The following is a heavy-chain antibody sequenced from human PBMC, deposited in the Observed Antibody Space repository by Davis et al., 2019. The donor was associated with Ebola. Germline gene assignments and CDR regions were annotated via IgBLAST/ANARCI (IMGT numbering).Heavy chain of an antibody. D-gene: IGHD6-19*01. CDR2: INAGNGHT. CDR3: AGGIAVGAFDY. J-gene: IGHJ4*02. CDR1: GFAFATYA. V-gene: IGHV1-3*01. Sequence: AASVKVSCKTSGFAFATYAIHWVRQAPGQRLEWMGWINAGNGHTKYSQNFQGRVTITRDTSASTVYMYLSSLRSEDTGVLYCAGGIAVGAFDYWGQGTLVTVSS.